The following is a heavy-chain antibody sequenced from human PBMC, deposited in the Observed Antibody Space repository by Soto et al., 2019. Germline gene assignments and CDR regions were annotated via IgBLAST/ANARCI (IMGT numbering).Heavy chain of an antibody. Sequence: EVQVLESGGGLVQPGGSLRLSCAASGFTFSNYGMNWVRQAPGKGLEWVSGIRSDGDTTYNSDSVKGRFTVSRDTPKNTVYLQMNSLRAEDTAVYYCAKGKGVGATPDGANCWGQGTLVTVSS. D-gene: IGHD1-26*01. CDR1: GFTFSNYG. V-gene: IGHV3-23*01. CDR2: IRSDGDTT. CDR3: AKGKGVGATPDGANC. J-gene: IGHJ4*02.